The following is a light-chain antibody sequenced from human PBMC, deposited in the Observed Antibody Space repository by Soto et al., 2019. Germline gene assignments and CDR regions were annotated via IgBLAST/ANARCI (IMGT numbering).Light chain of an antibody. CDR3: QKYNNWPLT. CDR2: ASS. Sequence: EIVLPQSPGTLSLSPGESATLSCKTRQSRGSNFLAWYQHKPGQANRLLIYASSNRATGIPDRFSGSASGTDFTLTINRLEPEEFAVYYCQKYNNWPLTFGGGNKVDIK. CDR1: QSRGSNF. V-gene: IGKV3-20*01. J-gene: IGKJ4*01.